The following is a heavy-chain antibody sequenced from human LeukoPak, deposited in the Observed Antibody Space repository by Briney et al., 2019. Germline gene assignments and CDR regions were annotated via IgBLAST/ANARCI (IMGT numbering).Heavy chain of an antibody. CDR2: ISYDGSNK. J-gene: IGHJ4*02. V-gene: IGHV3-30-3*01. CDR1: GVSFNNYA. Sequence: GGSLRLSCVASGVSFNNYAVNWVRQVPGKGLEWVAVISYDGSNKYYADSVKGRFTVSRDNSRNTLYLQMNSLRAEDTALYYCARGDYSSSWYVDYWGQGTLVTVSS. D-gene: IGHD6-13*01. CDR3: ARGDYSSSWYVDY.